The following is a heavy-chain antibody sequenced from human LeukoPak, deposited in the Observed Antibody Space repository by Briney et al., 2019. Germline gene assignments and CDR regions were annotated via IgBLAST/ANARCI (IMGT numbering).Heavy chain of an antibody. CDR2: IYTSGST. CDR1: GGPISSYY. D-gene: IGHD3-22*01. CDR3: ARVPYDSSGYSFDY. Sequence: QVQLQESGPGLVKPSQTLSLTCTVSGGPISSYYWSWIRRPAGKGLEWIGRIYTSGSTNYNPSLKSRVTMSVDTSKNQFSLKLSSVTAADTAVYYCARVPYDSSGYSFDYWGQGTLVTVSS. J-gene: IGHJ4*02. V-gene: IGHV4-4*07.